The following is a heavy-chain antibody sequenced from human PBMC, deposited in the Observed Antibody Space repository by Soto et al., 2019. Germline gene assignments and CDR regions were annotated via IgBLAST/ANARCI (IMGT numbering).Heavy chain of an antibody. Sequence: ASVMVSCKASGYTFSSYAMHWVRQAPGQRLEWMGWINAGYGNTKSSQKFQDRVTISRDTSASTAYMELTSLRSEDTAVYYCARDTGDGTFDFWGHGTLVTVSS. D-gene: IGHD7-27*01. V-gene: IGHV1-3*01. CDR1: GYTFSSYA. CDR2: INAGYGNT. CDR3: ARDTGDGTFDF. J-gene: IGHJ4*01.